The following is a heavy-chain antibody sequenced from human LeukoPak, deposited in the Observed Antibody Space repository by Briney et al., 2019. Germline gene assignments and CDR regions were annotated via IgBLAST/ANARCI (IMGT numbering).Heavy chain of an antibody. CDR3: ARVTPIYSNYEDAFDI. D-gene: IGHD4-11*01. V-gene: IGHV4-4*07. CDR2: IYTSGST. J-gene: IGHJ3*02. Sequence: KPSETLSLTCTVSGGSISSYYWSWIRQPAGKGLEWIGRIYTSGSTNYNPSLKSRVTMSVDTSKNQFSLKLSSVTAADTAVYYCARVTPIYSNYEDAFDIWGQGTMVTVSS. CDR1: GGSISSYY.